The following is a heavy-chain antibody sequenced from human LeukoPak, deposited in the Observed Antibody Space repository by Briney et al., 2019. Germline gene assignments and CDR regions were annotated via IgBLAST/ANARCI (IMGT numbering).Heavy chain of an antibody. J-gene: IGHJ4*02. CDR1: GYTSTGTH. V-gene: IGHV1-2*02. CDR2: INPSSGGT. CDR3: ARMVNYDILTGLGY. D-gene: IGHD3-9*01. Sequence: GASVKDSSKPSGYTSTGTHMHWVGPALEQGVGWRGWINPSSGGTNYAQKFQGRVTMTRDTSISTAYMELSRLRSDDTAVYYCARMVNYDILTGLGYWGQGTLVTVSS.